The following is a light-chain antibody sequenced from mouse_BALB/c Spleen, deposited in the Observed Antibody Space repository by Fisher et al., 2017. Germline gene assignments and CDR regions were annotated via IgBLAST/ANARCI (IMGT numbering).Light chain of an antibody. CDR1: SSVSY. CDR2: DTS. CDR3: QQFTSSPWT. Sequence: IVLTQTPAIMSASPGEKVTMTCSASSSVSYMYWYQQKPGSSPRLLIYDTSNLASGVPVRFSGSGSGTSYSLTISRMEAEDAATYYCQQFTSSPWTFGGGTKLEIK. J-gene: IGKJ1*01. V-gene: IGKV4-55*01.